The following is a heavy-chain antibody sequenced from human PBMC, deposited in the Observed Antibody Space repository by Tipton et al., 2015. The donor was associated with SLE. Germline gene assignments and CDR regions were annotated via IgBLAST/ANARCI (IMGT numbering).Heavy chain of an antibody. Sequence: TLSLTCTVSGDSISSDHWSWIRQPPGKGLEWIGYMYYSGSTKYNPSLKSRVTISVDTSKSHFSLKLGSVTAADTATYYCARQLGWGDPFAFDYWDQGTLVTVSS. CDR2: MYYSGST. CDR3: ARQLGWGDPFAFDY. D-gene: IGHD2-21*02. V-gene: IGHV4-59*08. J-gene: IGHJ4*02. CDR1: GDSISSDH.